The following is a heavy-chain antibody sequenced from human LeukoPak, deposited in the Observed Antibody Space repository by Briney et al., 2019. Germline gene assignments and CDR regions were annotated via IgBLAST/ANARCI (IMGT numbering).Heavy chain of an antibody. V-gene: IGHV3-21*01. CDR2: ISSSGSSI. Sequence: GGSLRLSCAASGFTFRSYNMNWVRQAPGKGLDWVSFISSSGSSITYADSVKGRFTISRDNVKNSLYLQMNSLRAEDTAVYYCVRRKANCDGEFDFWGQGTLVTVSS. CDR1: GFTFRSYN. J-gene: IGHJ5*01. D-gene: IGHD3-10*01. CDR3: VRRKANCDGEFDF.